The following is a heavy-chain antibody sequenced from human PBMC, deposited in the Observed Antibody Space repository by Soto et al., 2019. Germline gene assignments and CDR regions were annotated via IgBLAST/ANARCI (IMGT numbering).Heavy chain of an antibody. CDR3: ARHANTMVRGFLPPASNWFDP. J-gene: IGHJ5*02. Sequence: PSETLSLTCTVSGGSISSSSYYCGWIRQPPGKGLGWIGSIYYSGSTYYNPSLKSRVTISVDTSKNQFSLKLSSVTAADTAVYYCARHANTMVRGFLPPASNWFDPWGQGTLVTVSS. V-gene: IGHV4-39*01. CDR1: GGSISSSSYY. D-gene: IGHD3-10*01. CDR2: IYYSGST.